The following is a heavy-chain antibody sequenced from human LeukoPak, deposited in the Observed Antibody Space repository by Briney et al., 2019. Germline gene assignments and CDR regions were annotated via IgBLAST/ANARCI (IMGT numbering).Heavy chain of an antibody. CDR1: GGTFSSYA. V-gene: IGHV1-69*04. J-gene: IGHJ4*02. Sequence: SVKVSCKASGGTFSSYAISWVRQAPGQGLEWMGRTIPILGIANYAQKFQGRVTITADKSTSTAYMELSSLRSEDTAVYYCARNSHGYSSGWLQFNFDYWGQGTLVTVSS. CDR3: ARNSHGYSSGWLQFNFDY. D-gene: IGHD6-19*01. CDR2: TIPILGIA.